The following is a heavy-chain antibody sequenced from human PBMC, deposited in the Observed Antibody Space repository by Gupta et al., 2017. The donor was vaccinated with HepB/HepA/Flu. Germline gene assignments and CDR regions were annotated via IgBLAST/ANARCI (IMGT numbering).Heavy chain of an antibody. J-gene: IGHJ5*02. CDR2: IYYSGST. V-gene: IGHV4-39*01. CDR3: ARHLSDSSGSNWFDP. CDR1: GGSISSSSYY. Sequence: QLQLQEWGPGLVKPSETLSLTCTVSGGSISSSSYYWGWIRQPPGKGLEWIGSIYYSGSTYYNPSLKSRVTISVDTSKNQFSLKLSSVTAADTAVYYCARHLSDSSGSNWFDPWGQGTLVTVSS. D-gene: IGHD3-22*01.